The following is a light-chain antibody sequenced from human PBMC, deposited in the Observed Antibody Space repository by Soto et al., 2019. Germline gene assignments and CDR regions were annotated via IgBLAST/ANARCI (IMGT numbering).Light chain of an antibody. CDR3: QQFGTSPLYT. Sequence: EIVFTQSPGSLSLSPGERATLSCRASQSVSYSYLAWYQQKPGQAPKLLIYAASTRATGIPDRFSGSGSGTDFTLTISRLXPEDFAVYYCQQFGTSPLYTFGQGTRLEIK. CDR2: AAS. CDR1: QSVSYSY. V-gene: IGKV3-20*01. J-gene: IGKJ5*01.